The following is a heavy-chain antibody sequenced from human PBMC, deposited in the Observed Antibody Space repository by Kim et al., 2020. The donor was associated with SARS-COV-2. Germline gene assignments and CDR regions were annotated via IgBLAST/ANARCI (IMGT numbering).Heavy chain of an antibody. CDR1: GFTVSSNY. D-gene: IGHD3-10*01. V-gene: IGHV3-53*01. Sequence: GGSLRLSCAASGFTVSSNYMSWVRQAPGKGLEWVSVIYIDGSTYYADSVKGRFTISRDNSENTLFLQMNSLRAEDTAVYYCASDPGIANGRDGWGQGTT. CDR2: IYIDGST. CDR3: ASDPGIANGRDG. J-gene: IGHJ6*02.